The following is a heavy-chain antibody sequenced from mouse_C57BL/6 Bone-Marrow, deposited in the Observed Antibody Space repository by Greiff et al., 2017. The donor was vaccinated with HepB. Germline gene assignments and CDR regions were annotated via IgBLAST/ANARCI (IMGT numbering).Heavy chain of an antibody. CDR2: IYIGNGYT. Sequence: VQLKESGAELVRPGSSVKMSCKTSGYTFTSYGINWVKQRPGQGLEWIGYIYIGNGYTEYNEKFKGKATLTSDTSSSTAYMQLSSLTSEDSAIYFCARSSYYSNYYYFDYWGQGTTLTVPS. V-gene: IGHV1-58*01. D-gene: IGHD2-5*01. CDR1: GYTFTSYG. CDR3: ARSSYYSNYYYFDY. J-gene: IGHJ2*01.